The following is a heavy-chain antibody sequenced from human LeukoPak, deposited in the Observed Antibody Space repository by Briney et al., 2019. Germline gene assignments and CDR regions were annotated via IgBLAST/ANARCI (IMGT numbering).Heavy chain of an antibody. CDR1: GFTFSSYG. J-gene: IGHJ4*02. CDR2: IYSGGST. D-gene: IGHD1-26*01. Sequence: GGSLRLSCAASGFTFSSYGMHWVRQAPGKGLEWVSVIYSGGSTYYADSVKGRFTISRDNSKNTLYLQMNSLRAEDTAVYYCASSDRAVGATTSWGQGTLVTVSS. CDR3: ASSDRAVGATTS. V-gene: IGHV3-66*01.